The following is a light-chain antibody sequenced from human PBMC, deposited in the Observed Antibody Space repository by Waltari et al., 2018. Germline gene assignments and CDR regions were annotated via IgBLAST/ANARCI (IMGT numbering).Light chain of an antibody. CDR3: HSFTSSTTWV. CDR1: TSDVGGHNP. Sequence: QSALTQPASVSGPLGQSITISSPGTTSDVGGHNPDHWYQHHPGNAPILIIHDVSARPAGVSNRFSGSKSGNTASLTISGLQADDETEYYCHSFTSSTTWVFGGGTKVTVL. CDR2: DVS. J-gene: IGLJ3*02. V-gene: IGLV2-14*03.